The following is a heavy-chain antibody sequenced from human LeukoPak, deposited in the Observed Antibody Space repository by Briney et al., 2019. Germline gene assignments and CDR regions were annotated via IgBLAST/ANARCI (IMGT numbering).Heavy chain of an antibody. Sequence: GGSLSLSRALSGFPVSINYMSWLRHATGEGLVWVSVIYSGGSTYYADSVKGRFTISRDNSKNPLYLQMNSLRAEDTAVYYCASIRYYYYGMDVWGQGTTVTVSS. D-gene: IGHD2-2*02. V-gene: IGHV3-53*01. CDR1: GFPVSINY. CDR3: ASIRYYYYGMDV. J-gene: IGHJ6*02. CDR2: IYSGGST.